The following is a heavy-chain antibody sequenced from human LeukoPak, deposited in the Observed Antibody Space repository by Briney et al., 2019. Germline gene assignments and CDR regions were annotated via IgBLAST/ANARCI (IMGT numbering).Heavy chain of an antibody. Sequence: ASVKVSCKASGGTFSSYAISWVRQAPGQGLEWMGGIIPIFGTANYAQKFQGRVTITTDESTSTAYMELSSLRSEDTAVYYCARGGMITFGGVIALTDYYYYMDVWGKGTTVTVSS. V-gene: IGHV1-69*05. CDR1: GGTFSSYA. CDR2: IIPIFGTA. J-gene: IGHJ6*03. CDR3: ARGGMITFGGVIALTDYYYYMDV. D-gene: IGHD3-16*02.